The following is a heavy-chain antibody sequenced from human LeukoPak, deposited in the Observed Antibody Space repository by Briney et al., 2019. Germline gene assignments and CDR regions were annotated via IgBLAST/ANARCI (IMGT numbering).Heavy chain of an antibody. Sequence: PGGSLRLSCAASGFTFKNYGMHWVRQAPGQGLEWVSFIWSDGNNRFYADSVKGRFTISRDNSKNMLYLQMNTLRAEDTALYYCAKDPGASVSGFHMDVWGKGATVIVSS. CDR2: IWSDGNNR. V-gene: IGHV3-30*02. CDR1: GFTFKNYG. D-gene: IGHD2-8*02. J-gene: IGHJ6*03. CDR3: AKDPGASVSGFHMDV.